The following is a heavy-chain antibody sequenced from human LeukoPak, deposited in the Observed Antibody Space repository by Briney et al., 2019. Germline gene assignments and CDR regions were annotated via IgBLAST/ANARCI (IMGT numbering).Heavy chain of an antibody. V-gene: IGHV4-34*01. CDR2: INHSGST. CDR3: ARVRDDSSGYYPLDY. D-gene: IGHD3-22*01. Sequence: GSLRLSCAASGFTFSSYWMHWVRQPPGKGLEWIGEINHSGSTNYNPSLKSRVTISVDTSKNQFSLKLSSVTAADTAVYYCARVRDDSSGYYPLDYWGQGTLVTVSS. CDR1: GFTFSSYW. J-gene: IGHJ4*02.